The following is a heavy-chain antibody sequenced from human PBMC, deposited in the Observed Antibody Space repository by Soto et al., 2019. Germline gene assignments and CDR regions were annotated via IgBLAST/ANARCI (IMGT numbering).Heavy chain of an antibody. D-gene: IGHD2-15*01. J-gene: IGHJ1*01. Sequence: PGGSLRLSCAASGFTFSSYAMSWVRQAPGKGLEWVSAISGSGGSTYYADSVKGRFTISRDNSKNTLYLQMNSLRAEDTAVYYCAKYSGNCSGGSCFPGNRWKYFQHWGQGTLVTVST. CDR3: AKYSGNCSGGSCFPGNRWKYFQH. V-gene: IGHV3-23*01. CDR1: GFTFSSYA. CDR2: ISGSGGST.